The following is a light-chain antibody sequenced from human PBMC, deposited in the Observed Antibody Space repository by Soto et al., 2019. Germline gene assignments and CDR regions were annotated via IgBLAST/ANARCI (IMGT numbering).Light chain of an antibody. V-gene: IGLV2-14*01. CDR3: SSSTSISTVV. J-gene: IGLJ2*01. CDR2: DVS. Sequence: QSALTQPASVSGSPGQSITISCTGTSSDVGGYNYVSWYQQHPGKAPKLMIYDVSNRPSGVSNRFSGSKSGNTASLTISGLQAEDEADYYCSSSTSISTVVFGGGTKVTVL. CDR1: SSDVGGYNY.